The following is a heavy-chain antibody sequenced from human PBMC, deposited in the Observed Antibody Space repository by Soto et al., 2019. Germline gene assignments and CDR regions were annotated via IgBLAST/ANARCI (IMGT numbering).Heavy chain of an antibody. J-gene: IGHJ4*02. Sequence: SETLSLTCNVSGFAISRGYYWSWVRQPPGKGLEWIGSIYPSVSSYHNPSLESRLTLSIDTSKNQFSLKLASVTAADTALYYCAREKVGTTFFDNWGQGTQVTVSA. CDR2: IYPSVSS. CDR1: GFAISRGYY. V-gene: IGHV4-38-2*02. CDR3: AREKVGTTFFDN. D-gene: IGHD1-1*01.